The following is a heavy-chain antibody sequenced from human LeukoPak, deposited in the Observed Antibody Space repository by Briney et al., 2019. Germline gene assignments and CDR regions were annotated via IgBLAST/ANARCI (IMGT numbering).Heavy chain of an antibody. CDR1: GFTFSNAW. CDR3: TTGEAYSSGHFDY. J-gene: IGHJ4*02. D-gene: IGHD6-19*01. Sequence: GSLRPSCAASGFTFSNAWISWVRQASGKGLELVGRIKSKTDGGTTDYAAPVKGRFTISRDDSKNTLYLQMNSLKSEDTAVYYCTTGEAYSSGHFDYWGQGTLVTVSS. CDR2: IKSKTDGGTT. V-gene: IGHV3-15*01.